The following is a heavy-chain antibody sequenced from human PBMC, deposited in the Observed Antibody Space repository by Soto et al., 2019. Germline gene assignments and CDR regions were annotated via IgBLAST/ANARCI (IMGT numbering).Heavy chain of an antibody. V-gene: IGHV3-30-3*01. Sequence: QPGGSLRLSCAASEITFSTYAMHWVRQAPGKGLEWVAVISYDGNNKYYADSVKGRFTISRDNSKNTLYLQMNSLRAEDTAVYYCARTADYGSGSPKFYYFDYWGQGTLVTVSS. D-gene: IGHD3-10*01. CDR2: ISYDGNNK. J-gene: IGHJ4*02. CDR1: EITFSTYA. CDR3: ARTADYGSGSPKFYYFDY.